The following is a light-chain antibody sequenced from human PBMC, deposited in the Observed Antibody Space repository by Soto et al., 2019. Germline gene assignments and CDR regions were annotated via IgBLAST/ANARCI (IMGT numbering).Light chain of an antibody. Sequence: QSVLSQPPSASGSLGQSVTISCTGTSSDVGDYNYVSWYQQHPGKAPKVMIYEVTKRPSGVPDRFSGPKSGNTASLTVSGLQAEDEADYYCSSYAGSNTFVVFGGGTKVTVL. V-gene: IGLV2-8*01. J-gene: IGLJ2*01. CDR2: EVT. CDR3: SSYAGSNTFVV. CDR1: SSDVGDYNY.